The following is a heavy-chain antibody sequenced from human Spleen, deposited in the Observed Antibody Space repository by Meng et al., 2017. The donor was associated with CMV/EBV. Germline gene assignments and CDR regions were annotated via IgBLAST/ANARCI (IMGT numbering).Heavy chain of an antibody. CDR1: GDSVSSNSVA. CDR3: AREVSSSFDY. CDR2: TYYRSKWYN. D-gene: IGHD6-13*01. J-gene: IGHJ4*02. Sequence: AISGDSVSSNSVAWNWIRQSPSSGLEWLGRTYYRSKWYNDYAVSLKSRMTINSDTSKNQFSLQLNSVTPEDTAVYYCAREVSSSFDYWGQGTLVTVSS. V-gene: IGHV6-1*01.